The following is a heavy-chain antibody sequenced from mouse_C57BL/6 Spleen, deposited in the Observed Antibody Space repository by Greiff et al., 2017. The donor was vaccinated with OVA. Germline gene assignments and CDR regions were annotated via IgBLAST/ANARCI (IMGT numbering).Heavy chain of an antibody. CDR3: TRLSRRDYAMDY. CDR2: IDPETGGT. Sequence: QVQLQQSGAELVRPGASVTLSCKASGYTFTDYEMHWVKQTPVHGLEWIGAIDPETGGTAYNQKFKGKAILTADKSSSTAYMELRSLTSEDSAVYYCTRLSRRDYAMDYWGQVTSVTVSS. CDR1: GYTFTDYE. V-gene: IGHV1-15*01. J-gene: IGHJ4*01.